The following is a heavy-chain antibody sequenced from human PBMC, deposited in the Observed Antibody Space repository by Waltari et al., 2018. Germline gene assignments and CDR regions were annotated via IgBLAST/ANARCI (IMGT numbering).Heavy chain of an antibody. CDR2: INPSSGDT. V-gene: IGHV1-2*06. D-gene: IGHD2-2*01. Sequence: QVQLVQSGAEVKQPGAPVQVSGKASGHRVSGSLMPWVRQAPGPGLEWMGRINPSSGDTNYAQKFQGRVTMTRDTSISAAYMELSRLTSDDTAIYYCAMILVVPAVPTDDYWGQGTLVTVSS. J-gene: IGHJ4*02. CDR1: GHRVSGSL. CDR3: AMILVVPAVPTDDY.